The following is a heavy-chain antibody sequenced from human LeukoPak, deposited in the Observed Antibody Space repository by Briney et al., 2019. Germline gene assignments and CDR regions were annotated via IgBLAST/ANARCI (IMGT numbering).Heavy chain of an antibody. J-gene: IGHJ6*03. Sequence: GGSLRLSCAASGFRFSDYSMNWVRQAPGKGLEWISYISFGSDFIYYGDSVKGRFTISRDNAKNSLYLQMNSLRAEDTAVYYCAKDGGHYMDVWGKGTTVTISS. CDR3: AKDGGHYMDV. V-gene: IGHV3-21*05. D-gene: IGHD3-10*01. CDR2: ISFGSDFI. CDR1: GFRFSDYS.